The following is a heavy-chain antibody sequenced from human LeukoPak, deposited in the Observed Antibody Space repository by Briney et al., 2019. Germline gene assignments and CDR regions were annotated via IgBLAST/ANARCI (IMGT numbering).Heavy chain of an antibody. J-gene: IGHJ4*02. Sequence: PGGSLRLSCAASGFTFSDHFMDWVRQAPGKGLEWVGRIKNKANSYITQYAASMEGRFTISRDDSKNSLYLQMSSLKTEDTAMYYCASIRGTLGYWDQGTVVTVSS. CDR1: GFTFSDHF. CDR2: IKNKANSYIT. CDR3: ASIRGTLGY. D-gene: IGHD1-26*01. V-gene: IGHV3-72*01.